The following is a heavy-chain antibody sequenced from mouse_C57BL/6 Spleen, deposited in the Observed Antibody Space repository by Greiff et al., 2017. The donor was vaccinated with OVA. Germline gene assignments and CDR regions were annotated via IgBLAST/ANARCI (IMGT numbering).Heavy chain of an antibody. CDR3: ARRGNPYYFDY. V-gene: IGHV1-80*01. CDR1: GYAFSSYW. J-gene: IGHJ2*01. Sequence: VQVVESGAELVKPGASVKISCKASGYAFSSYWMNWVKQRPGQGLEWIGQIYPGDGDTNYNGKFKGKATLTADKSSSTAYMQLSRLTSEDSAIYFCARRGNPYYFDYWGQGTTLTVSS. CDR2: IYPGDGDT.